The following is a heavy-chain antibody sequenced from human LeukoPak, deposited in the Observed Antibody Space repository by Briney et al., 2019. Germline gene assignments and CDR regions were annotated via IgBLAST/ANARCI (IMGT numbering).Heavy chain of an antibody. J-gene: IGHJ4*02. CDR2: INHSGST. CDR3: ARGCASSGPTRFEY. V-gene: IGHV4-34*01. Sequence: GSLRLSCAASGFNFRRYGLSWIRQPPGKGLEWIGEINHSGSTNYNPSLKSRVTISVDTSKNQFSLKLSSVTAADTAVYYCARGCASSGPTRFEYWGQGTLVTVSS. CDR1: GFNFRRYG. D-gene: IGHD3-22*01.